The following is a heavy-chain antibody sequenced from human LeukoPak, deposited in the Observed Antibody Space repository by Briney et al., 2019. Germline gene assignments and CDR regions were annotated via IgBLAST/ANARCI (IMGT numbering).Heavy chain of an antibody. CDR2: ISAYNGNT. J-gene: IGHJ4*02. V-gene: IGHV1-18*01. Sequence: GASVKVSCKASGYRFTIYGISWVRQAPGQGLEWMGWISAYNGNTNYAQKLQGRVTMTTDTSTSTAHMELRSLRSDDTAVYYCARDGDGDILTGLVFDYWGQGTLVTVSS. CDR3: ARDGDGDILTGLVFDY. CDR1: GYRFTIYG. D-gene: IGHD3-9*01.